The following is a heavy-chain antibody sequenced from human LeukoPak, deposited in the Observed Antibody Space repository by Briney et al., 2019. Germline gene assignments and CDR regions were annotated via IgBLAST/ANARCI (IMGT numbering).Heavy chain of an antibody. CDR3: ASPHYYYYYMDV. V-gene: IGHV3-11*01. J-gene: IGHJ6*03. CDR1: GFTFSDYY. CDR2: ISSSGSTI. Sequence: GGSLRLSCVASGFTFSDYYMSWIRQAPGEGLEWVSYISSSGSTIYYADSVKGRFTISRDNAKNSLYLQMNSLRAEDTAVYYCASPHYYYYYMDVWGKGTTVTVSS.